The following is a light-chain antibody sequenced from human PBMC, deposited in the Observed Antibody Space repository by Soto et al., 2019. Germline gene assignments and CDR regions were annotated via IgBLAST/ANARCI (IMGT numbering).Light chain of an antibody. V-gene: IGKV1-12*01. CDR2: AAS. J-gene: IGKJ4*01. CDR1: QGISSY. CDR3: QQANSFPLT. Sequence: DIQMTQSPSSVSASVGDRVTITCRASQGISSYLAWYQQKPGKAPNLLIYAASSLHSGVPSRFGGSGSGTDCTLTISSLQPEDFATCYCQQANSFPLTFGGGTKVEIK.